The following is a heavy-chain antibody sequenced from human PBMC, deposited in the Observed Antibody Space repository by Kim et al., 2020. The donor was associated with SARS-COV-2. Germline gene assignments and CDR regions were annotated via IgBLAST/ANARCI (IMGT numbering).Heavy chain of an antibody. CDR3: AKDIHMNTAFDI. Sequence: YAGSLRGRFTIPRDNAKNSLYLQMNSLRAEDTALYYCAKDIHMNTAFDIWGQGTMVTVSS. J-gene: IGHJ3*02. D-gene: IGHD2-21*01. V-gene: IGHV3-9*01.